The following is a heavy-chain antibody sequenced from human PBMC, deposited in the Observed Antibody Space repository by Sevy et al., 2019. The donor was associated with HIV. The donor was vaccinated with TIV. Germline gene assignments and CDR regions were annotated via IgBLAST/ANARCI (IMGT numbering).Heavy chain of an antibody. CDR1: GFTFSSYW. J-gene: IGHJ6*03. CDR2: IKQDGSEK. CDR3: ARDSDSTRYYYMDV. D-gene: IGHD1-26*01. V-gene: IGHV3-7*01. Sequence: GGSLRLSCAVSGFTFSSYWMSWVRQAPGKGLEWVANIKQDGSEKYYVDSVKGQFTISRDNAKKSLYLQMNSLRAEDTAVYYCARDSDSTRYYYMDVWGKGTTVTVSS.